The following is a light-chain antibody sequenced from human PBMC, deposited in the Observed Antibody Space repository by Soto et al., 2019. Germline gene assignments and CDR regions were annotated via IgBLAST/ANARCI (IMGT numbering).Light chain of an antibody. V-gene: IGLV2-14*01. J-gene: IGLJ2*01. CDR2: DVS. CDR3: SSYTSSSRVV. Sequence: QSVLTQPASVSGSPGQSITISCTGTSSDVGGYNYVSWYQQHPGKAPKLMIFDVSNRPSGVSNRFSGSKSGNTASLTISGLQAEDEADYYCSSYTSSSRVVFGGWTQLTVL. CDR1: SSDVGGYNY.